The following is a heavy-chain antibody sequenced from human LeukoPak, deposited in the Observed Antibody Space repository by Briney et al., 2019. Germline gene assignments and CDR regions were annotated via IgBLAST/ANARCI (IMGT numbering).Heavy chain of an antibody. CDR3: ARGATRYCGGDCYHIDP. V-gene: IGHV1-46*01. CDR2: INPSGGST. CDR1: GYTFISYY. Sequence: ASVKVSCKASGYTFISYYMHWVRQAPGQGLEWMGIINPSGGSTSYAQKFQGRVTMTRDTSTSTVYMELSSLRSEDTAVYYCARGATRYCGGDCYHIDPWGQGTLVTVSS. J-gene: IGHJ5*02. D-gene: IGHD2-21*02.